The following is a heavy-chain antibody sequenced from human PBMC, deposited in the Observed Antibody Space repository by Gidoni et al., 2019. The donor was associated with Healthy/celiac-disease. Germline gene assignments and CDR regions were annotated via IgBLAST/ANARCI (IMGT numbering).Heavy chain of an antibody. Sequence: QVQLQQWGAGLLKPSETLSLTCAVYGGSFSGYYWSWIRQPPGKGLEWIGEINHSVSTNYNPSLKSRVTISVDTSKNQFSLKLSSVTAADTAVYYCARVDFWSGYYFNWFDPWGQGTLVTVSS. CDR3: ARVDFWSGYYFNWFDP. D-gene: IGHD3-3*01. CDR2: INHSVST. V-gene: IGHV4-34*01. CDR1: GGSFSGYY. J-gene: IGHJ5*02.